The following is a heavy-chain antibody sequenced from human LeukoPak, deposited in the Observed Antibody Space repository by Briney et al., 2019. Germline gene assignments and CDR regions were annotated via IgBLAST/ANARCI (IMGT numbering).Heavy chain of an antibody. CDR2: ISGSGGST. V-gene: IGHV3-23*01. CDR1: GFTFSSYA. CDR3: AKDFEYSSSSLADY. J-gene: IGHJ4*02. D-gene: IGHD6-6*01. Sequence: GGSLRLSCAASGFTFSSYAMSWVRQAPGKGLEWVSAISGSGGSTYYADSVKGRFTISRDNSKNTLYLQMNSLRAEDTAVYYCAKDFEYSSSSLADYWGQGTLVTVSS.